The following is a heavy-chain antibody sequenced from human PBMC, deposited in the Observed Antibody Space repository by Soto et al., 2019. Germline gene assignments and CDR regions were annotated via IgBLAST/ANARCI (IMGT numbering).Heavy chain of an antibody. CDR1: GFTFSSYS. CDR2: ISISSSYI. J-gene: IGHJ6*02. V-gene: IGHV3-21*01. D-gene: IGHD1-26*01. Sequence: GGSLRLSCAASGFTFSSYSMNWVRQAPGKGLECVSTISISSSYIYNSDSVKGRFTISRDNAKSSLYLQMNSLRAEDTAVYYCAIDSDYYVMDVWGQGTTVTVSS. CDR3: AIDSDYYVMDV.